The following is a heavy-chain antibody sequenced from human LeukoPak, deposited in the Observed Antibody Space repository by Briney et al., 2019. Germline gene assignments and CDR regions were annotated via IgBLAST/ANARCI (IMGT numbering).Heavy chain of an antibody. Sequence: SETLSLTCTVSGDSISGHYWSWIRQPPGKELEWIGYIYYSGSTNYNPSLKSRVTMSIDTSKNQFSLKLSSVTAADTAVYFCARYRRDNTFFIDYWGQGTLVTVSS. CDR2: IYYSGST. CDR1: GDSISGHY. D-gene: IGHD2-2*02. CDR3: ARYRRDNTFFIDY. J-gene: IGHJ4*02. V-gene: IGHV4-59*11.